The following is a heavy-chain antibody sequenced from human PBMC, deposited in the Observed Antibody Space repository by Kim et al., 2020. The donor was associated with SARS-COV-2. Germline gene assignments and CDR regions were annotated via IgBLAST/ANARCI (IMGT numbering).Heavy chain of an antibody. V-gene: IGHV4-59*01. J-gene: IGHJ3*02. CDR2: VYYSGST. CDR1: GDSISSFY. CDR3: ARASRFMIFGVVTAPGAFDI. D-gene: IGHD3-3*01. Sequence: SETLSLTCTVSGDSISSFYWSWIRQPPGKGLEWIGYVYYSGSTNYNPSLKSRVTISVDTSKNQFSLKLSSVTAADTAVYYCARASRFMIFGVVTAPGAFDICGQGTMVTVSS.